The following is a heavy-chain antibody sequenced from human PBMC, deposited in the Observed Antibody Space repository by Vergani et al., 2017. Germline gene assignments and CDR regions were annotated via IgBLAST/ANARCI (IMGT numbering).Heavy chain of an antibody. Sequence: LVESGGGLFQPGGSLRLSCAASSFSVSSHYMTWVRQAPGKGLEWVSTINIGGRTSYADSVKGRLTLTRDDSKNTLHLQMNSLRPEDTAVYYCAKSPDSSENNWFDPWGQGTLVTVSS. CDR3: AKSPDSSENNWFDP. D-gene: IGHD6-6*01. J-gene: IGHJ5*02. CDR2: INIGGRT. V-gene: IGHV3-66*02. CDR1: SFSVSSHY.